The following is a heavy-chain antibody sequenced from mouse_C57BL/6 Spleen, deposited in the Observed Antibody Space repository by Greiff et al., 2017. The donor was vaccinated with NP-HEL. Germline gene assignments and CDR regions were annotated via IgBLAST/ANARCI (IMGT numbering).Heavy chain of an antibody. V-gene: IGHV1-15*01. J-gene: IGHJ3*01. Sequence: VQLQQSGAELVRPGASVTLSCKASGYTFTDYEMHWVKQTPVHGLEWIGAIDPETGGTAYNQKFKGKAILTADKSSSTAYMELRSLTSEDSAVYYCTSPYYSNYRFAYWGQGTLVTVSA. D-gene: IGHD2-5*01. CDR2: IDPETGGT. CDR1: GYTFTDYE. CDR3: TSPYYSNYRFAY.